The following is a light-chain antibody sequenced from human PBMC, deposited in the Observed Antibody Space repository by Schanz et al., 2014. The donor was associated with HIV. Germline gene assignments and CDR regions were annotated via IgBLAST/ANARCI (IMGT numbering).Light chain of an antibody. CDR3: QQPASYPLT. CDR2: DAS. J-gene: IGKJ4*01. CDR1: QSVSWF. Sequence: IQMTQSPSSLSASVGDRVTITCRASQSVSWFLNWYQQKPGKAPKLLIYDASNLETGVPSRFSGSGSGTYFTLTISSLQPEDFATYYCQQPASYPLTFGGGTKVEIK. V-gene: IGKV1-13*02.